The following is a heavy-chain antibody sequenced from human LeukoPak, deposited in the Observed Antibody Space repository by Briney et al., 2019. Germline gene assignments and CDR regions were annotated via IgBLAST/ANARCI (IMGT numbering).Heavy chain of an antibody. J-gene: IGHJ4*02. CDR3: ARATTYDFWSGYLYCFDY. CDR1: GFTFSSYW. CDR2: INSDGSST. D-gene: IGHD3-3*01. Sequence: GGSLRLSCAASGFTFSSYWMHWVRQAPGKGLVWVSRINSDGSSTSYADSVKGRFTISRDNAKNTLHLQMNSLRAEDTAVYYCARATTYDFWSGYLYCFDYWGQGTLVTVSS. V-gene: IGHV3-74*01.